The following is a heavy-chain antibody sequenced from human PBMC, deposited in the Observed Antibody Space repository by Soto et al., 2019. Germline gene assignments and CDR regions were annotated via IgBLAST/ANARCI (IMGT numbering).Heavy chain of an antibody. CDR2: ISVRGDYR. CDR3: ANRGGFDF. CDR1: GFTFSSSC. Sequence: EGQLLQSGGGLVQPGESLRVSCAASGFTFSSSCMSWVRQAPGKGLEWVSSISVRGDYRYYADSVKGRFTISRDNSKNTLYLQMNRLTAEDTAVSYCANRGGFDFWGQGTMVAVSS. J-gene: IGHJ3*01. D-gene: IGHD2-15*01. V-gene: IGHV3-23*01.